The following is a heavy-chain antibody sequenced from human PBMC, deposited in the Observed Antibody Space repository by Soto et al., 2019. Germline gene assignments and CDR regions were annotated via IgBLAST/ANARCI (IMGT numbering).Heavy chain of an antibody. D-gene: IGHD5-18*01. CDR2: INWNGGST. Sequence: GGSLRLSCAASGFTFDDYGMSWVRQAPGKGLEWVSGINWNGGSTGYADSVKGRFTISRDNAKNSLYLQMNSLRAEDMALYYCARDLFPRYSYGYPFDYWGQGTLVTVSS. CDR1: GFTFDDYG. CDR3: ARDLFPRYSYGYPFDY. V-gene: IGHV3-20*04. J-gene: IGHJ4*02.